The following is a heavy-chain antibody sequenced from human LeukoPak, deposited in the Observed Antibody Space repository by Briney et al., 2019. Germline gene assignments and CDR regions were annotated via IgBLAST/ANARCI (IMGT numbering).Heavy chain of an antibody. J-gene: IGHJ4*02. Sequence: LXLSXXXXGXAFXDYAMNWVRQAPXKXLEWVSSINENDDGTSYADSVEGRFTISRDNAKNSVYLQMNSLRAEDSAVYYCARDFNWAFDFWGQGILVTVSS. V-gene: IGHV3-23*01. CDR1: GXAFXDYA. CDR2: INENDDGT. CDR3: ARDFNWAFDF. D-gene: IGHD1-1*01.